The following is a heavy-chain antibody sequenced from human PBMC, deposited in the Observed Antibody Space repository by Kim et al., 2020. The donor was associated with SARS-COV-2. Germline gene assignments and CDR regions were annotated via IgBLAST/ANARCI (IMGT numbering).Heavy chain of an antibody. Sequence: NYAQKFQGRVTITADESTSTAYMELSSLRSEDTAVYYCARVPYSGSSFDYWGQGTLVTVSS. J-gene: IGHJ4*02. V-gene: IGHV1-69*01. D-gene: IGHD1-26*01. CDR3: ARVPYSGSSFDY.